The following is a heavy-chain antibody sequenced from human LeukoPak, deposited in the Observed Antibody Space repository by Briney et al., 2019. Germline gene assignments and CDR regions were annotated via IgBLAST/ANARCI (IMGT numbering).Heavy chain of an antibody. CDR3: AISPPPDGSGRKP. D-gene: IGHD3-22*01. V-gene: IGHV3-30-3*01. J-gene: IGHJ5*02. CDR2: ISYDGSNK. CDR1: GFTFSSYA. Sequence: GGSLRLSCAASGFTFSSYAMHWVRQAPGKGLEWVAVISYDGSNKYYADSVKGRFTISRDNSKNTLYLQMNSLRAEDTAVYYCAISPPPDGSGRKPWGQGTLVTVSS.